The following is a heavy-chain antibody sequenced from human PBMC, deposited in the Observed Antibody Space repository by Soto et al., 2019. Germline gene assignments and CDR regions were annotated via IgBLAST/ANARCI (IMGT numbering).Heavy chain of an antibody. Sequence: PSETLTFTCTDSGGSISSGDYYWSWIRQPPGKGLEWIGYIYYSGSTYYNPPLKSRVTISVDTSKNQFSLKLRSVTAADTAVYYCARSKVTFITSNWFDPWGQGTLVTVSS. D-gene: IGHD3-22*01. J-gene: IGHJ5*02. CDR3: ARSKVTFITSNWFDP. V-gene: IGHV4-30-4*02. CDR2: IYYSGST. CDR1: GGSISSGDYY.